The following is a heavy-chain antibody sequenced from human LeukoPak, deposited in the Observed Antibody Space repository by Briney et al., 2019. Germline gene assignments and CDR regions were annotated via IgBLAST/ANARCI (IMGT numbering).Heavy chain of an antibody. Sequence: SVKVSCKASGGTFSSYAISWVRQAPGQGLEWMGGIIPIFGTANYAQKFQGRVTITADKSTSTAYMELSSLRSEDTAVYYCASMRLGEDIVVVPAADWGQGTLVTASS. CDR1: GGTFSSYA. V-gene: IGHV1-69*06. CDR3: ASMRLGEDIVVVPAAD. CDR2: IIPIFGTA. J-gene: IGHJ4*02. D-gene: IGHD2-2*01.